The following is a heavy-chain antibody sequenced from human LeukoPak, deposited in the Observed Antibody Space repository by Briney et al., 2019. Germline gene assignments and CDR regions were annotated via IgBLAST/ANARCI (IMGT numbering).Heavy chain of an antibody. Sequence: ASVKVSCKASGYTFTGYHMHWVRQAPGQGLEWMGWINPNSGGTNYAQEFQGRVTMTRDTSISTAYMELSRLRSDDTAVYYCARVGTQGQRWLQYKPNRPDYWGQGTLVTVSS. D-gene: IGHD5-12*01. J-gene: IGHJ4*02. CDR1: GYTFTGYH. CDR3: ARVGTQGQRWLQYKPNRPDY. V-gene: IGHV1-2*02. CDR2: INPNSGGT.